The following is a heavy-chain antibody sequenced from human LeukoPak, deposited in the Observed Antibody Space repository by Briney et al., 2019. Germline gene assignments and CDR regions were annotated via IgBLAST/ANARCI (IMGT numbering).Heavy chain of an antibody. CDR1: NASISSNTYY. J-gene: IGHJ2*01. V-gene: IGHV4-39*07. CDR3: ARVSSSWYQDWYFDL. CDR2: INYRGST. D-gene: IGHD6-13*01. Sequence: SEALSLTCTVSNASISSNTYYRAWIRQPPGKGLEYIGSINYRGSTYYNPSLKSRVTLSVDTSKNQFSLKLNSVTAADTAVYYCARVSSSWYQDWYFDLWGRGTLVTVSS.